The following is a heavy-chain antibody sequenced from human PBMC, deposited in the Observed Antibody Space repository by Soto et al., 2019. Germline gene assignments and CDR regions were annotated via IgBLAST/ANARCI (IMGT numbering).Heavy chain of an antibody. J-gene: IGHJ5*01. V-gene: IGHV3-9*01. D-gene: IGHD6-19*01. CDR1: GFTFDDYG. CDR3: VKDAGSSGWYKWFDT. CDR2: ISWNSGRK. Sequence: EVQLVESGGGLVQPGRSLRLSCAASGFTFDDYGMHWVRQAPGKGLEWVSSISWNSGRKDYADSVKGRFAISRHNAKNSLSLQMTSLRAEDTALYYCVKDAGSSGWYKWFDTWGHGTLVTVSS.